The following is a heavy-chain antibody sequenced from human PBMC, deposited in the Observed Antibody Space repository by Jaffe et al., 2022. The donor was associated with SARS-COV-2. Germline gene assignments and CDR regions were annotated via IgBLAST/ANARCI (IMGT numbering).Heavy chain of an antibody. CDR2: IKEDGSET. CDR3: TRDRRADNWDVDRFDC. D-gene: IGHD1-26*01. J-gene: IGHJ4*02. Sequence: EVQLVESGGGLVQPGGSLRLSCAASGFTFTDYWMNWVRQAPGRGLEWVANIKEDGSETHYVDSVKGRFTISRDNAKNSLSLQMTSLRAEDTAVYYCTRDRRADNWDVDRFDCWGQGSLVTVSS. V-gene: IGHV3-7*03. CDR1: GFTFTDYW.